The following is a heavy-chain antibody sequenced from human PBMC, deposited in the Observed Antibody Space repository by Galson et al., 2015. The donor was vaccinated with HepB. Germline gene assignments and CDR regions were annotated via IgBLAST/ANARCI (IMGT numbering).Heavy chain of an antibody. V-gene: IGHV3-11*01. CDR2: ITSSGNTI. J-gene: IGHJ4*02. Sequence: SLRLSCAASGFTFSSYAMSWVRQAPGKGLEWVSYITSSGNTIYYADSIKGRFTISRDNAKNSLYLQMSSLRAEDTAVYYCARGWGQIVGATVDYWGQGILVTVSS. CDR1: GFTFSSYA. D-gene: IGHD1-26*01. CDR3: ARGWGQIVGATVDY.